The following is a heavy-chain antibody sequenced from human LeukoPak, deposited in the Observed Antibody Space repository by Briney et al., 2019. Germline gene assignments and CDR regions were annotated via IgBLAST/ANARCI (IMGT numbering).Heavy chain of an antibody. J-gene: IGHJ4*02. D-gene: IGHD3-16*02. CDR2: IKRDGSEK. CDR1: GFTFSNYW. V-gene: IGHV3-7*01. Sequence: GGSLRLSCAASGFTFSNYWMSWVRQAPGKGLEWVGNIKRDGSEKYYADSVKGRFTISRDNAKNSVYLQMNSLRVEDTAVYYCAKDYDYVWGSYRYNYFDYWGQGTLVTVSS. CDR3: AKDYDYVWGSYRYNYFDY.